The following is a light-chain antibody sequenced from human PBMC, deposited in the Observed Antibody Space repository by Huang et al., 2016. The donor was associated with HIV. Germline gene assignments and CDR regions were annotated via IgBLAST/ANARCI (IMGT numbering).Light chain of an antibody. CDR2: GAS. Sequence: EVVMTQSPATLSVSPRERVTLSCRASQSVSTNVAWYQKRPGQTPRLLIYGASARATGVPARFGGSGSGTEFTLTISSLQSEDFGIYYCQQYNNWFLTFGGGTRV. CDR3: QQYNNWFLT. V-gene: IGKV3-15*01. CDR1: QSVSTN. J-gene: IGKJ4*01.